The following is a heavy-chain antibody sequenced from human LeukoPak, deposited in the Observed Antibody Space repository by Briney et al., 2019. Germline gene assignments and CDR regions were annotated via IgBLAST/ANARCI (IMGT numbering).Heavy chain of an antibody. Sequence: GGSLRLSCAASGFTFSSYGMSWVRQAPGKGLEWVSAISGSGGSTYYADSVKGRFTTSRDNAKNSLYLQMNSLRAEDTAVYYCARAGSGRSPDWFDPWGQGTLVTVSS. CDR1: GFTFSSYG. D-gene: IGHD1-26*01. J-gene: IGHJ5*02. V-gene: IGHV3-23*01. CDR3: ARAGSGRSPDWFDP. CDR2: ISGSGGST.